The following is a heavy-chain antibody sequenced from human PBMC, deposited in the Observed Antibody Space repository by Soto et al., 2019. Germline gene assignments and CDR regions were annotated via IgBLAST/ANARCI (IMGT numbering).Heavy chain of an antibody. CDR3: ARDYYGSGSHDN. CDR1: GGSISSYY. J-gene: IGHJ4*02. Sequence: PSETLSLTCTVSGGSISSYYWSWIRQPPGKGLEWIGYIYYSGSTNYNPSLKSRVTISVDTSKNQFSLKLSFVTAADTAVYYCARDYYGSGSHDNGGQGTLVTVSS. V-gene: IGHV4-59*01. D-gene: IGHD3-10*01. CDR2: IYYSGST.